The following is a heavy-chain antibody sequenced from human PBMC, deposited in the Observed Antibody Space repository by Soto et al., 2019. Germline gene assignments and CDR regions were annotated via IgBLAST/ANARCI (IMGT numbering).Heavy chain of an antibody. V-gene: IGHV3-21*01. CDR2: ISSSSSYI. D-gene: IGHD3-9*01. J-gene: IGHJ6*02. CDR1: GFTFSSYS. CDR3: ARDHLLRYFDWPTYYYYYGMDV. Sequence: EVQLVESGGGLVKPGGSLRLSCAASGFTFSSYSMNWVRQAPGKGLEWVSSISSSSSYIYYADSVKGRFTISRDNAKNSLYLQMNSLRAEDTAVYYCARDHLLRYFDWPTYYYYYGMDVWGQGTTVTVSS.